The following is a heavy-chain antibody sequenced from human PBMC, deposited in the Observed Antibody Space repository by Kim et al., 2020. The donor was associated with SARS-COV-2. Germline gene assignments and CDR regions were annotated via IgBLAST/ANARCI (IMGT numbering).Heavy chain of an antibody. Sequence: ADTVKGRFIVSRDNSQNTLYLQMNSLRAEDTAVYYCARDEGGAFAMDYFDYWGQGTLVTVSS. J-gene: IGHJ4*02. CDR3: ARDEGGAFAMDYFDY. D-gene: IGHD1-26*01. V-gene: IGHV3-30*07.